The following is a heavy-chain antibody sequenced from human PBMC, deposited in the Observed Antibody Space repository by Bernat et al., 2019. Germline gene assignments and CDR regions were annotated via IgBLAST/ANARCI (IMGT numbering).Heavy chain of an antibody. J-gene: IGHJ3*01. CDR1: GYTFTDYY. D-gene: IGHD1-26*01. V-gene: IGHV1-2*02. CDR2: INPSSGDT. CDR3: VRTQAGRYAVDC. Sequence: QVQLVQSGPEVKKPAASVKLSCTASGYTFTDYYIHWVRQAPGQGLERMGWINPSSGDTNYAKKFRGRVTVTRDTSISTAYMDLSRLISDATAVDYCVRTQAGRYAVDCWGQGAMVTVSS.